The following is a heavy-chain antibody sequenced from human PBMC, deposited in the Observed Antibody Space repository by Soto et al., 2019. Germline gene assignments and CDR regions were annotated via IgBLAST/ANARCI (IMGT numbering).Heavy chain of an antibody. J-gene: IGHJ5*02. Sequence: GGSLRLSCAASGFTVSSNYMSWVRQAPGKGLEWVSVIYSGGSTYYADSVKGRFTISRDNSKNTLYLQVNSLRAEDTAVYYCARDKGYHGSGRGWFDPWGQGTLVTVSS. CDR1: GFTVSSNY. CDR2: IYSGGST. CDR3: ARDKGYHGSGRGWFDP. D-gene: IGHD3-10*01. V-gene: IGHV3-66*01.